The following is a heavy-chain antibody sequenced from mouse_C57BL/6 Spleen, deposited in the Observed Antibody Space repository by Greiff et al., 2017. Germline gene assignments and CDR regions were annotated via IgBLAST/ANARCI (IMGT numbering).Heavy chain of an antibody. CDR2: IYPGDGDT. V-gene: IGHV1-80*01. Sequence: VQLQQSGAELVKPGASVKISCKASGYAFSSYWMNWVKQRPGKGLEWIGQIYPGDGDTNYNGKFKGKATLTADKSSSTAYMQLSSLTSEDSAVYFCARMRYDYDKDAMDYWGQGTSVTVSS. D-gene: IGHD2-4*01. CDR1: GYAFSSYW. J-gene: IGHJ4*01. CDR3: ARMRYDYDKDAMDY.